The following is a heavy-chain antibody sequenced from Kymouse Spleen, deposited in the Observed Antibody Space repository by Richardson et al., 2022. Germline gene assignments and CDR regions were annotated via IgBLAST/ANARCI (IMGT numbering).Heavy chain of an antibody. Sequence: QVQLQQWGAGLLKPSETLSLTCAVYGGSFSGYYWSWIRQPPGKGLEWIGEINHSGSTNYNPSLKSRVTISVDTSKNQFSLKLSSVTAADTAVYYCARGGTMVRGALDAFDIWGQGTMVTVSS. J-gene: IGHJ3*02. D-gene: IGHD3-10*01. CDR2: INHSGST. CDR3: ARGGTMVRGALDAFDI. CDR1: GGSFSGYY. V-gene: IGHV4-34*01.